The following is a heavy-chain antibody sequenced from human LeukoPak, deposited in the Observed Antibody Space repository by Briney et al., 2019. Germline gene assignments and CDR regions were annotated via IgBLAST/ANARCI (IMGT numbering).Heavy chain of an antibody. Sequence: GESLKISCKGSGYSFTTYWIGWVRQMPGKGLEWMGIIYPGDSDTRYSPSFQGQVTISADKSISTAYLQWSSLKASDTAMYYCARLGIAAAGTNNWFDPWGQGTLVTVSS. CDR3: ARLGIAAAGTNNWFDP. CDR2: IYPGDSDT. V-gene: IGHV5-51*01. D-gene: IGHD6-13*01. J-gene: IGHJ5*02. CDR1: GYSFTTYW.